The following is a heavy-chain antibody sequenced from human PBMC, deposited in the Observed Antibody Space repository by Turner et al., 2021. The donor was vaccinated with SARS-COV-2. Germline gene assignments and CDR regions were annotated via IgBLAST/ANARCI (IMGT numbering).Heavy chain of an antibody. D-gene: IGHD6-19*01. CDR2: FFYSGST. V-gene: IGHV4-39*01. Sequence: QLQLQESGPGLVKPLETLSPTCTVSSGSISSSAYYWGWIRQPPGKGLEWIGSFFYSGSTYYSPSLKSRITISVDTSKNQFSLNLSSVTAADTAVYYCARQVSILGRWLAPFDSWGQGTLVTVSS. CDR1: SGSISSSAYY. J-gene: IGHJ4*02. CDR3: ARQVSILGRWLAPFDS.